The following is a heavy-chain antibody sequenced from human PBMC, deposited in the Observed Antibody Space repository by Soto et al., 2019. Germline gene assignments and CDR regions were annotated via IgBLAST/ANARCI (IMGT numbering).Heavy chain of an antibody. V-gene: IGHV4-34*01. CDR1: GGSFSGYY. Sequence: SETLSLTCAVYGGSFSGYYWSWIRQPPGKGLEWILEINHSGSTNYNPSLKSRVTISVDTSKNQFSLKLSSVTAADTAVYYCARESGSGCYVWFDPWGQGTRGTVSS. J-gene: IGHJ5*02. CDR2: INHSGST. CDR3: ARESGSGCYVWFDP. D-gene: IGHD6-19*01.